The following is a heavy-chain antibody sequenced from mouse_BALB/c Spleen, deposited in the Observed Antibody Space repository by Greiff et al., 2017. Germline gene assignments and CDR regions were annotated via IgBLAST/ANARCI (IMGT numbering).Heavy chain of an antibody. J-gene: IGHJ2*01. V-gene: IGHV5-17*02. Sequence: EVMLVESGGGLVQPGGSRKLSCAASGFTFSSFGMHWVRQAPEKGLEWVAYISSGSSTIYYADTVKGRFTISRDNPKNTLFLQMTSLRSEDTAMYYCARCYYYGSSYFDYWGQGTTLTVAS. CDR2: ISSGSSTI. D-gene: IGHD1-1*01. CDR1: GFTFSSFG. CDR3: ARCYYYGSSYFDY.